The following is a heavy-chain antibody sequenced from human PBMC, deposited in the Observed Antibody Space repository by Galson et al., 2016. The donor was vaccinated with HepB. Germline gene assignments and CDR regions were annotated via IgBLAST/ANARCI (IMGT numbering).Heavy chain of an antibody. CDR3: AKSVLGLDMAVDY. Sequence: SLRLSCAASGFSFPDYTMTWVRQGPGKGLEWVSSISESGATIHYADSVKGRFTISRDNSKNMLYLQMNSLRAEDTAVYYCAKSVLGLDMAVDYWGQGTLVTVSS. CDR1: GFSFPDYT. CDR2: ISESGATI. V-gene: IGHV3-23*01. D-gene: IGHD2-2*03. J-gene: IGHJ4*02.